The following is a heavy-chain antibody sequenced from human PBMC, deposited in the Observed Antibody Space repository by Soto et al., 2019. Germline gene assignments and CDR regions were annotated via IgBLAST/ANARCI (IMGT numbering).Heavy chain of an antibody. V-gene: IGHV3-23*01. Sequence: PGGSLRPSCAASGFTFSSYAMSWVRQAPGKGLEWVSTISDSGGSSYYADSVKGRFTISRDNSKNTVYLQMNSLRAEDTALYYCARAIQADYFDYWGQGTLVTVSS. D-gene: IGHD3-3*01. J-gene: IGHJ4*02. CDR3: ARAIQADYFDY. CDR2: ISDSGGSS. CDR1: GFTFSSYA.